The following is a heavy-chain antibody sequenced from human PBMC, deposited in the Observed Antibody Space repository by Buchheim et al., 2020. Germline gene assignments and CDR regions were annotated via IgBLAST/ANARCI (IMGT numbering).Heavy chain of an antibody. D-gene: IGHD6-13*01. V-gene: IGHV4-34*01. Sequence: QVQLQQWGAGLLKPSETLSLTCAVYGGSFSGYYWSWIRQPPGKGLEWIGEINHSGSTNYNPSLKSRVTISVDKSKNQFSLKLSSVTAADTAVYYCARGRRGYSSSWYWCDPWGQGTL. CDR3: ARGRRGYSSSWYWCDP. J-gene: IGHJ5*02. CDR2: INHSGST. CDR1: GGSFSGYY.